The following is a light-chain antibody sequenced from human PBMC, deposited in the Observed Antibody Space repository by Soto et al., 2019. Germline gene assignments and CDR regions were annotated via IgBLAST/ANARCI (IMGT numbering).Light chain of an antibody. CDR2: WAS. V-gene: IGKV4-1*01. CDR1: QSVLYSSNNNNY. J-gene: IGKJ1*01. CDR3: HQYINAPWT. Sequence: DFVMTQSPDSLAVSLGERATINCKSSQSVLYSSNNNNYLSWYQQKPGQPPKLLISWASTRESGVPDRFSGSGSGKDFTLTISSLQAEDVAISYCHQYINAPWTFGQGTKVEIK.